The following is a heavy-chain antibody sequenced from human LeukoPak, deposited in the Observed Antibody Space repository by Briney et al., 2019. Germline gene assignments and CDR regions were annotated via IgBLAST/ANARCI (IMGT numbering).Heavy chain of an antibody. CDR2: MNPNSGNT. J-gene: IGHJ6*03. V-gene: IGHV1-8*01. CDR1: GYTFTSYD. D-gene: IGHD3/OR15-3a*01. Sequence: GASVKVSCKASGYTFTSYDINWVRQATGQGLEWMGWMNPNSGNTGYAQKFQGRVTMTMNTSITTAYMELSSLRSDDTAVYYCARALSWTTDSYYYMDVWGQGTSVTVSS. CDR3: ARALSWTTDSYYYMDV.